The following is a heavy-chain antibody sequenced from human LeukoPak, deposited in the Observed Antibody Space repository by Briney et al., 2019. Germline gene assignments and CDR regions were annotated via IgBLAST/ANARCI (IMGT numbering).Heavy chain of an antibody. Sequence: SVKVSCKASGYTFSSYGINWVRQAPGQGLEWMGGVIPIFGTANYAQKFQGRVTITADESTSTAYMELSSLRSEDTAVYYCARGRRTLGTYYFDYWGQGTLVTVSS. J-gene: IGHJ4*02. D-gene: IGHD1-1*01. CDR2: VIPIFGTA. CDR3: ARGRRTLGTYYFDY. CDR1: GYTFSSYG. V-gene: IGHV1-69*13.